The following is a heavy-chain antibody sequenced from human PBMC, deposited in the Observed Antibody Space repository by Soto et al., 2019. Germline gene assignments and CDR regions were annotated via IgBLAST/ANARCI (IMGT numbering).Heavy chain of an antibody. CDR2: ITGSGGST. J-gene: IGHJ4*02. CDR3: AKDRYGDYGGIDY. CDR1: GFTFSTYA. D-gene: IGHD4-17*01. V-gene: IGHV3-23*01. Sequence: EVQLLESGGGLVQPGGSLRLSCAASGFTFSTYAMIGVRQAPGKGLEWVSVITGSGGSTYYADSVKGRFTISRDTSKNTLFLQMNSLRAEDTAVYYCAKDRYGDYGGIDYWGQGTMVTVSS.